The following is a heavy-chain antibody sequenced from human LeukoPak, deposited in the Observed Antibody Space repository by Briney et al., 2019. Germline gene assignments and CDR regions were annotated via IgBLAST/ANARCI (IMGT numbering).Heavy chain of an antibody. D-gene: IGHD3-22*01. Sequence: ERSLRLSCAASGFTFSSYGMHWVRQAPGKGLEWVALISHDGSNKYYADSVKGRFTISRDNSKNTLYLQMNCLRAEDTAVYYWAKGLERGGYYSSFDYGGKEPLATVPS. J-gene: IGHJ4*02. V-gene: IGHV3-30*18. CDR3: AKGLERGGYYSSFDY. CDR1: GFTFSSYG. CDR2: ISHDGSNK.